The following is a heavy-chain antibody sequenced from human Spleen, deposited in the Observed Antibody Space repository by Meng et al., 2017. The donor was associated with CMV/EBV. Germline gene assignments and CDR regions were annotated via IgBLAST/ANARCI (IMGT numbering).Heavy chain of an antibody. CDR2: ISYDGSLK. CDR3: ARFSLSEQLANFDY. CDR1: GFTFSRYA. J-gene: IGHJ4*02. V-gene: IGHV3-30*04. D-gene: IGHD6-13*01. Sequence: GESLKISCAASGFTFSRYALHWVRQAPGKGLEWVAVISYDGSLKYYAASVKGRFTISRDNSKNTLYLQMNSLRAEDTAVYYCARFSLSEQLANFDYWGQGTLVTVSS.